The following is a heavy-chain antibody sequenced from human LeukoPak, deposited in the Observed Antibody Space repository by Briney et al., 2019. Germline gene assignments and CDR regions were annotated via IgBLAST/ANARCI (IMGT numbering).Heavy chain of an antibody. D-gene: IGHD3-16*02. J-gene: IGHJ6*02. CDR3: ARGSLAEGGYYYGMDV. CDR1: GGTFSGYY. V-gene: IGHV4-34*01. Sequence: SETLSLTCAIYGGTFSGYYWNWIRQPPGKGLEWIGEINHSGSTNYNPSLKSRVTISVDTSKNRFSLKLSSVTAADTAVYYCARGSLAEGGYYYGMDVWGQGTTVTVSS. CDR2: INHSGST.